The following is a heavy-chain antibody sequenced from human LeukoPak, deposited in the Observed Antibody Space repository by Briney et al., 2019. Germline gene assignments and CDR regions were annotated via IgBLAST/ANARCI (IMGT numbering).Heavy chain of an antibody. CDR3: ARCPGSWSGYDAFDI. V-gene: IGHV4-34*01. D-gene: IGHD6-13*01. CDR2: INHSGST. J-gene: IGHJ3*02. CDR1: GGSFSGYY. Sequence: SETLSLTCAVYGGSFSGYYRSWIRQPPGKGLEWIGEINHSGSTNYNPSLKSRVTISVDTSKNQFSLKLSSVTAADTAVYYCARCPGSWSGYDAFDIWGQGTMVTASS.